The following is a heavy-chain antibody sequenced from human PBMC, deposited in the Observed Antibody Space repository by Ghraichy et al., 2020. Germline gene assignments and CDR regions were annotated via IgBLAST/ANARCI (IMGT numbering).Heavy chain of an antibody. J-gene: IGHJ5*02. CDR2: IYYSGST. D-gene: IGHD3-10*01. V-gene: IGHV4-39*01. Sequence: SETLSLTCTVSGGSISSSSYYWGWIRQPPGKGLEWIGSIYYSGSTYYNPSLKSRVTISVDTSKNQFSLKLSSVTAADTAVYYCARGFSGPFLSNYDPWGQGTLVTVSS. CDR3: ARGFSGPFLSNYDP. CDR1: GGSISSSSYY.